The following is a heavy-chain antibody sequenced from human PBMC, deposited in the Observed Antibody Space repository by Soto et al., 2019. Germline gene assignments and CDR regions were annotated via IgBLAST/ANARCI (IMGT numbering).Heavy chain of an antibody. V-gene: IGHV4-34*01. J-gene: IGHJ4*02. CDR1: GGSFSGYY. CDR2: INHSGST. CDR3: ARAPNGSGSYYRQSYYFDY. D-gene: IGHD3-10*01. Sequence: QVQLQQWGAGLLKPSETLSLTCAVYGGSFSGYYWSWIRQPPGKGLEWIGEINHSGSTNYNPSLKSRVTISVDTSKNQFSLKLSSVTAADTAVYYCARAPNGSGSYYRQSYYFDYWGQGTLVTVSS.